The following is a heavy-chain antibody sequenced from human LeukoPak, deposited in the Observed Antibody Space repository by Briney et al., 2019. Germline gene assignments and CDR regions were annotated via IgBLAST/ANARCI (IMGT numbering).Heavy chain of an antibody. V-gene: IGHV4-59*01. CDR2: IYYSGSS. CDR3: ARTLGRDGYNYWVFDY. D-gene: IGHD5-24*01. CDR1: GGSISSYY. Sequence: SETLSLTCTVSGGSISSYYWSWIRQPPGKGLERIGYIYYSGSSNYNPSLKSRVTISVDTSKNQFSLKLSSVTAADTAVYYCARTLGRDGYNYWVFDYWGQGTLVTVSS. J-gene: IGHJ4*02.